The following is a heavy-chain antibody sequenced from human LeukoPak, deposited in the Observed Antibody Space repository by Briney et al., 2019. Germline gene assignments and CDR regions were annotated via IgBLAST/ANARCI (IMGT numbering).Heavy chain of an antibody. D-gene: IGHD1-26*01. CDR2: INPNSGGT. CDR1: GYTFTDYY. CDR3: ARVPPRGSGSYNLFDY. V-gene: IGHV1-2*06. Sequence: GASVKVSCKASGYTFTDYYMHWVRQAPGQGLEWMGPINPNSGGTNYAQKFQGRVTMTRDTSISTAYMELSRLRSDDTAVYYCARVPPRGSGSYNLFDYWGQGTLVTVSS. J-gene: IGHJ4*02.